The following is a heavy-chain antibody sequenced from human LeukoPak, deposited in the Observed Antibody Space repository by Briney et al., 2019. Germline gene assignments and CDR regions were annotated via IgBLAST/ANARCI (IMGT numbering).Heavy chain of an antibody. J-gene: IGHJ4*02. CDR2: ISSSSSNI. D-gene: IGHD4-17*01. Sequence: PGGSLRLSCAASGVTFSSYNMNWVRQAPGKGLEWVSYISSSSSNIQYADSVKGRFTISRDNAKNSLYLQMNSLRDEDTAVYYCARRGDYGDYTGYWGQGTLVTVSS. V-gene: IGHV3-48*02. CDR3: ARRGDYGDYTGY. CDR1: GVTFSSYN.